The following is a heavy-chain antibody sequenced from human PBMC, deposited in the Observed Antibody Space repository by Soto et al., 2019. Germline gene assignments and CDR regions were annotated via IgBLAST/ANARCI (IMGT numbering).Heavy chain of an antibody. Sequence: QVQLQQWGAGLLKPSETLSLTCAVYGGSFSGYYWSWIRQPPGKGLEWIGEINHSGSTNYNPSLKSRVTISVDTAKNQFSLKLSSVTDADTAVYYCARGRWPLFFQHWGQGTLVTVSS. J-gene: IGHJ1*01. CDR2: INHSGST. D-gene: IGHD6-13*01. CDR3: ARGRWPLFFQH. CDR1: GGSFSGYY. V-gene: IGHV4-34*01.